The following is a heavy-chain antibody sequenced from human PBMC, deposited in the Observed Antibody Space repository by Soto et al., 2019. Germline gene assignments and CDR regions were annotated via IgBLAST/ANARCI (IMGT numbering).Heavy chain of an antibody. V-gene: IGHV1-18*01. D-gene: IGHD6-19*01. CDR3: AGDSSPFASSGAYKCWFDP. J-gene: IGHJ5*02. CDR1: GYTFTSYG. Sequence: QVPLVQSGAEVKKPGASVKVSCKASGYTFTSYGISWVRQAPGQGLEWMGWISAYNGNTNYAQKLQGRVTMTTYTSTSTAYMDLGSLTSDDSAVYACAGDSSPFASSGAYKCWFDPWGQGTLVTVSS. CDR2: ISAYNGNT.